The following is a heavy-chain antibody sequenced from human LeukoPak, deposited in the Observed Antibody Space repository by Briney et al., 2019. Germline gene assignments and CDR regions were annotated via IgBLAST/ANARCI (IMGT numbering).Heavy chain of an antibody. CDR3: ARGRSYGYYFAY. CDR2: IYYSGST. CDR1: GGSISSYY. D-gene: IGHD5-18*01. J-gene: IGHJ4*02. Sequence: SETLSLTCTVSGGSISSYYWSWIRQPPGKGLEWIGYIYYSGSTNYNPSLKSRVTISVDTSKNQFSLKLSSVTVADTAVYYCARGRSYGYYFAYWGQGTLVTVSS. V-gene: IGHV4-59*01.